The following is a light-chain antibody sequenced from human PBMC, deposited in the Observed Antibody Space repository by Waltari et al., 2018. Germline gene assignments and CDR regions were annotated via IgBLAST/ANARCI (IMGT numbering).Light chain of an antibody. J-gene: IGKJ1*01. V-gene: IGKV3-20*01. CDR3: QHYVTLPAT. CDR2: GAS. CDR1: QSVSRS. Sequence: PGDRATLSCRASQSVSRSLAWYQQKPGQAPRLLIYGASSRATGVPDRFSGSGSGTDFSLTISRLEPEDFAVYYCQHYVTLPATFGQGTKVEIK.